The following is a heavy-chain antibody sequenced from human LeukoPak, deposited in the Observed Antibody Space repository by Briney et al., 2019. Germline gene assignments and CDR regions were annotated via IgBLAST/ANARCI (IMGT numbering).Heavy chain of an antibody. Sequence: SETLSLTCTVSGASMSDYYWGWIRQPPGKGLEWIGYIYYTGSTNYNPSLKSPVTMSVDTSKNQISLKLSSVTAADSAVYYCVRRVRYFGQNDYWGQGTLVTVSS. CDR2: IYYTGST. CDR3: VRRVRYFGQNDY. J-gene: IGHJ4*02. CDR1: GASMSDYY. V-gene: IGHV4-59*08. D-gene: IGHD3-9*01.